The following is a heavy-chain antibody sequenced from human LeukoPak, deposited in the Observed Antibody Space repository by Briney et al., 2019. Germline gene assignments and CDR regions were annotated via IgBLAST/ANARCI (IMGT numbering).Heavy chain of an antibody. CDR2: IYYSGKT. CDR1: GGSISGSSYF. V-gene: IGHV4-39*07. D-gene: IGHD1-1*01. J-gene: IGHJ4*02. CDR3: VAERAGAIVDY. Sequence: SETLSLTCTVSGGSISGSSYFWGWIRQPPGKGLEWIGSIYYSGKTYYNPSLKSRVTVSVDTSKSQFSLKVNSVTAADTAVYYCVAERAGAIVDYWGQGTLVTVSS.